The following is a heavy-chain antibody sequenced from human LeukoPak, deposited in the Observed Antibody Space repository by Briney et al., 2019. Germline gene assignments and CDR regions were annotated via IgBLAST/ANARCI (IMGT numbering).Heavy chain of an antibody. Sequence: ASVTVSCKASGYTFISFDIDWVRQATGQGLEWMGWMSPKSGNTDYAQKFQGRVTMTRNTSINTAYLELSSLRSDDTAVYFCARGVGGLGKMDVWGEGTTVIVSS. J-gene: IGHJ6*04. CDR3: ARGVGGLGKMDV. D-gene: IGHD3-16*01. CDR2: MSPKSGNT. V-gene: IGHV1-8*01. CDR1: GYTFISFD.